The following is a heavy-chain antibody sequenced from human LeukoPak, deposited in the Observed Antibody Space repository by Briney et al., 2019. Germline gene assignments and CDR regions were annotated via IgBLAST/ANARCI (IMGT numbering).Heavy chain of an antibody. Sequence: SETLSLTCTVSGGSISSGGYYWSWIRQPPGKRLEFIGYIYYSGTAKYNPSLESRVTFSVDTSKNQFSLKLTSVTAADTAVYYCARYSRSGDYVFNSWGQGTLVTVSS. J-gene: IGHJ4*02. D-gene: IGHD4-17*01. CDR3: ARYSRSGDYVFNS. CDR1: GGSISSGGYY. V-gene: IGHV4-61*08. CDR2: IYYSGTA.